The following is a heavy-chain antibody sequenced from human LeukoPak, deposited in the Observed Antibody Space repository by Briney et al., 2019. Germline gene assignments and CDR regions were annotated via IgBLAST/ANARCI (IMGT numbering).Heavy chain of an antibody. Sequence: GASVKVSCKASGYTFTDYYMHWVRQAPGQGLEWMGWINPNSGGTNYAQKFQGRVTMTRDTSISTAYMELSRLRSDDTAVYYRARDLYRYTLVGYFDYWGQGTLVTVSS. V-gene: IGHV1-2*02. CDR2: INPNSGGT. D-gene: IGHD2-2*02. J-gene: IGHJ4*02. CDR1: GYTFTDYY. CDR3: ARDLYRYTLVGYFDY.